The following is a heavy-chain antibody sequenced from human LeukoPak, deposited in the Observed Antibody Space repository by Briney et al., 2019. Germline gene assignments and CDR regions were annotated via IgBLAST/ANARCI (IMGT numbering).Heavy chain of an antibody. J-gene: IGHJ3*02. CDR2: ISYDGSNK. D-gene: IGHD6-6*01. Sequence: PGGSLRLSCAASGFTFSSYAMHWVRQAPGKGLEWVAVISYDGSNKYYADSVKGRFTISRDNSKNTLYLQMNSLRAEDTAVYYCARCSDAFDIWGQGTMVTDSS. CDR1: GFTFSSYA. V-gene: IGHV3-30-3*01. CDR3: ARCSDAFDI.